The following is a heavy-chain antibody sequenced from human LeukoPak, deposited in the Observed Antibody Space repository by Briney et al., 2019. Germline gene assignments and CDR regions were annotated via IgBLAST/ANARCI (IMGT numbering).Heavy chain of an antibody. J-gene: IGHJ3*02. V-gene: IGHV1-46*01. CDR3: ARDRELSYGDTLGWAFDI. CDR2: INLSGGST. CDR1: GYTFTNYY. D-gene: IGHD4-17*01. Sequence: ASVKVSCKASGYTFTNYYMHWVRQAPGQGLEWMGIINLSGGSTSYAQKFQGRVTMTRDTSTSTVYMELSSLRSEDTAVYYCARDRELSYGDTLGWAFDIWGQGTMVTVSS.